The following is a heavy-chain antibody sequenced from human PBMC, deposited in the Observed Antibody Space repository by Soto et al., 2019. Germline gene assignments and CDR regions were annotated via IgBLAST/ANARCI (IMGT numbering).Heavy chain of an antibody. D-gene: IGHD1-1*01. V-gene: IGHV3-23*01. CDR1: GFTFSTYV. CDR2: IGGGGAT. CDR3: ATWHEREHAYDV. Sequence: EVQLLDSGGGLVQPGGSLRLSCAASGFTFSTYVMSWVRQAPGKGLEWVSSIGGGGATFYADSVKGRFTISRDNSKNTMYLQMNSLRDDDMGIYYCATWHEREHAYDVWGQGTTVTVSS. J-gene: IGHJ3*01.